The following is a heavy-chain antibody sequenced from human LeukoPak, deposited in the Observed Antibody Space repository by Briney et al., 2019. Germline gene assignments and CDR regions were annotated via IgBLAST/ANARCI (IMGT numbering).Heavy chain of an antibody. Sequence: ASVKVSCKASGYTFTSYDINWVRQATGQGLEWMGWMNPNSGNTGHAQKFQGRVTMTRNTSISTAYMELSSLRSEGTAVYYCARGLRRYFGWFDPWGQGTLVTVSS. D-gene: IGHD3-9*01. CDR2: MNPNSGNT. J-gene: IGHJ5*02. CDR3: ARGLRRYFGWFDP. V-gene: IGHV1-8*01. CDR1: GYTFTSYD.